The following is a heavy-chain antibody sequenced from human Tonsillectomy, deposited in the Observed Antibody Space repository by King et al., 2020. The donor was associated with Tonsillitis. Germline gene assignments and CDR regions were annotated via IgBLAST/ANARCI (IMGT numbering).Heavy chain of an antibody. Sequence: VQLQQWGAGLLKPSETLSLTCAVYGGSFSDYYWNWIRQPPGKGLEWIGEITHDGSTHYNPSLKSRVTISKDTSKNQFSLKLSSVTAADAALYYCARGCSSSNCYDAFDIWGQGTIVTISS. J-gene: IGHJ3*02. D-gene: IGHD2-2*01. CDR1: GGSFSDYY. CDR2: ITHDGST. CDR3: ARGCSSSNCYDAFDI. V-gene: IGHV4-34*01.